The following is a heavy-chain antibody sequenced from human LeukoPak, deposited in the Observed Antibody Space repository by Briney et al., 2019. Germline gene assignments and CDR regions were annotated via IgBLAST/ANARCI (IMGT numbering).Heavy chain of an antibody. CDR2: INPNSGGT. CDR1: GYTFTGYY. J-gene: IGHJ3*02. V-gene: IGHV1-2*02. CDR3: ARMGSLLTGVRSSGAFDI. Sequence: ASVTVSCKASGYTFTGYYMHWVRQAPGQGLEWMGWINPNSGGTNYAQKFQRRVTMTRDTSISTAYMELSRLRSDDTAVYYCARMGSLLTGVRSSGAFDIWGQGTMVTVSS. D-gene: IGHD1-20*01.